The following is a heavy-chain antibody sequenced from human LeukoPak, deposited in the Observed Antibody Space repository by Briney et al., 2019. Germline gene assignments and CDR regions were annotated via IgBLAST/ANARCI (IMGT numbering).Heavy chain of an antibody. Sequence: SETLSLTCTVYGGSISSDYWSWIRQPPGKGLDWIGYIYYSGGTNYNPSLESRVTISVDTSKKQFSLKLSSVTAADTAVYYCARVGTALDGGYWGQGIQVTVAS. J-gene: IGHJ4*02. CDR3: ARVGTALDGGY. D-gene: IGHD1-7*01. CDR1: GGSISSDY. V-gene: IGHV4-59*01. CDR2: IYYSGGT.